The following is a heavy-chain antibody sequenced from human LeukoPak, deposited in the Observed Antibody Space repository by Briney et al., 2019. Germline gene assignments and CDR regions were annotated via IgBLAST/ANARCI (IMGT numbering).Heavy chain of an antibody. Sequence: PGGSLRLYCAASGFTFSTYTINWVRQAPGKGLEWVSSISSNGYYIYYAGSVRGRFTISRDNAKNSLYLQMNSLRAEDTGLYYCAREGLRTERSDTDAFDIWGQGTMVTVSS. CDR1: GFTFSTYT. CDR2: ISSNGYYI. D-gene: IGHD3-3*01. J-gene: IGHJ3*02. V-gene: IGHV3-21*01. CDR3: AREGLRTERSDTDAFDI.